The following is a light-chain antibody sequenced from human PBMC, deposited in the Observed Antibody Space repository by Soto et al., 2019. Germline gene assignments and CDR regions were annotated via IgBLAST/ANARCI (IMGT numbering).Light chain of an antibody. J-gene: IGKJ1*01. Sequence: SQSVNNNYLAWYQQKPGQAHRLXIYGAYSRATGIQDRFSGSGSGTDFTLTISRLEPEDFAVYYCQQYGSSPRTFGQGTKVDI. CDR3: QQYGSSPRT. CDR2: GAY. CDR1: QSVNNNY. V-gene: IGKV3-20*01.